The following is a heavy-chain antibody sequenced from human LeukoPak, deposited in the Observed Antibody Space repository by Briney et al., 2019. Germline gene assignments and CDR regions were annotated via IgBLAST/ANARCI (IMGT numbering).Heavy chain of an antibody. Sequence: GGSLRLSCAASGFTFSSYGMHWVRQAPGKGLEWVAVISYDGSNKYYADSVKGRFTISRDNSKNTLYLQMNSLRAEDTAVYYCAKVGMVRGYWGIDYWGQGTLVTVSS. D-gene: IGHD3-10*01. V-gene: IGHV3-30*18. CDR3: AKVGMVRGYWGIDY. CDR1: GFTFSSYG. J-gene: IGHJ4*02. CDR2: ISYDGSNK.